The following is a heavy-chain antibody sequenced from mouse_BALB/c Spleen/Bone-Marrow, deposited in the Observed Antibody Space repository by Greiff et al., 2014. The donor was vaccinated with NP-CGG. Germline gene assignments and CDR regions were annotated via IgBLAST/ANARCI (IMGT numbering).Heavy chain of an antibody. J-gene: IGHJ4*01. CDR1: GFNIKDTY. Sequence: EVKLVESGAELVKPGASVKLSCTASGFNIKDTYMHWVKQRPEQGLEWIGRIDPANGNTKYVPTFQGKATITADTSSNTAYLQLSSLTSEDTAVYYCASPGNYEGGAMDYWGQGISVTVSS. CDR3: ASPGNYEGGAMDY. V-gene: IGHV14-3*02. CDR2: IDPANGNT. D-gene: IGHD2-1*01.